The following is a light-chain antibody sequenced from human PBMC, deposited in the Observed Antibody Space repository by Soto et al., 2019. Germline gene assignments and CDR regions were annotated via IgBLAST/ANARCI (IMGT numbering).Light chain of an antibody. J-gene: IGKJ2*01. CDR1: QSISSF. CDR3: QQSYTTPHT. Sequence: EIQMTQSPSSLSASVGDRVTITCRASQSISSFLSWYQQRPGKAPKLLIYGASILQGGVPSRFSGSGSGTDFTLTISSLQPEDFATYYCQQSYTTPHTFGLGTRLEIK. V-gene: IGKV1-39*01. CDR2: GAS.